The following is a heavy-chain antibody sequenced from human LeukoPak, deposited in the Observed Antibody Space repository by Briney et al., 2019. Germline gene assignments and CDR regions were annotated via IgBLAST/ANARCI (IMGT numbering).Heavy chain of an antibody. D-gene: IGHD5-18*01. CDR3: ARVGYSFSINDWSRIGLGAYATKYHYYMGV. J-gene: IGHJ6*03. V-gene: IGHV4-34*01. Sequence: PSETLSLTCAVYGGSFSDYSWSWIRQTPGKGLEWIGEINHSGGTNTNPLLKSRVIMSVDTSKNQFSLKVSSVTAADTAVYFCARVGYSFSINDWSRIGLGAYATKYHYYMGVWGKGTTVIVSS. CDR2: INHSGGT. CDR1: GGSFSDYS.